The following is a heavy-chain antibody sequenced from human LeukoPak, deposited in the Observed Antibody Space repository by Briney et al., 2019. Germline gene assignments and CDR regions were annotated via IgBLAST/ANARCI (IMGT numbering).Heavy chain of an antibody. CDR2: IYYSGST. CDR3: ARLSVGAVYLYH. Sequence: PETLSLTCTVSGGSISSTRYYWGWIRQPPGKGLEWIGSIYYSGSTNYNPSLKSRVTISVDMSKNQFSLKLSSVTAADTAVYYCARLSVGAVYLYHWGQGTLVTVSS. CDR1: GGSISSTRYY. D-gene: IGHD1-26*01. V-gene: IGHV4-39*01. J-gene: IGHJ5*02.